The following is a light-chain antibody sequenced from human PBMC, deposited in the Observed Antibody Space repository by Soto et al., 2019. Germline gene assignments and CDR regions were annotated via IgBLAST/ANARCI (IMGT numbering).Light chain of an antibody. CDR2: DAS. V-gene: IGKV3-11*01. J-gene: IGKJ5*01. Sequence: EIVLTQSPGTLSLSPGERATLSCRASQSVSSTYLIWYQQKPGQAPRLLIYDASNRATGIPARFSGSGSGTDFTLTISSLEPEDFALYYCQQRNNWPPSITFGQGTRLEN. CDR3: QQRNNWPPSIT. CDR1: QSVSSTY.